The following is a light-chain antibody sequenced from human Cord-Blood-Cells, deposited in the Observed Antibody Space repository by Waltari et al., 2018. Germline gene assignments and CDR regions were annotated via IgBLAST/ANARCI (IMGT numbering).Light chain of an antibody. CDR2: DAS. CDR1: QSVSSY. CDR3: QQRSNWPPLT. V-gene: IGKV3-11*01. Sequence: EIVLTQSPATLSLSPGERATLSCRASQSVSSYLAWYQQKPGQAPRPLIYDASNRATGIPGRFSGSGSGTDFTLTISRLEHEDFAVYYCQQRSNWPPLTFGGGNKVEIK. J-gene: IGKJ4*01.